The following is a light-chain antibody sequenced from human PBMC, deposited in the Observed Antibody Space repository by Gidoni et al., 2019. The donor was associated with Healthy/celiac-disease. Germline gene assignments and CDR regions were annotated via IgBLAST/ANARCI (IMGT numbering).Light chain of an antibody. CDR2: EVS. J-gene: IGLJ3*02. V-gene: IGLV2-14*01. Sequence: QSALTQPASVSGSPGQSITISCPGTSSDVGGYNYVSWYQQQPGKAPKLMIYEVSNRPSGVSNRFSGSKSGNTASLTISGLQAEDEADYYCSSYTSSSTRVFGGGTKLTVL. CDR1: SSDVGGYNY. CDR3: SSYTSSSTRV.